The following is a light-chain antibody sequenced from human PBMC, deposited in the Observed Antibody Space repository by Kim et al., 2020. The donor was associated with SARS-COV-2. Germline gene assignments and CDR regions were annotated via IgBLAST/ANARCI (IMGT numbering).Light chain of an antibody. CDR2: GAS. J-gene: IGKJ1*01. Sequence: VSPGERAPRSCRSSQSVSSNLAWYQQKPGQAPRLLIYGASTRATLIPARFSGSGSGTEFTLTISSLQSEDFAVYYCQQYNNWPQAFGQGAKVDIK. CDR3: QQYNNWPQA. CDR1: QSVSSN. V-gene: IGKV3-15*01.